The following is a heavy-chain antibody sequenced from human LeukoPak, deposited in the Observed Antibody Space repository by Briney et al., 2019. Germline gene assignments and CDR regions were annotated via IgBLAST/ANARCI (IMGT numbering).Heavy chain of an antibody. J-gene: IGHJ6*03. CDR3: ARGGFNMVRGVIIPSNSYFYYMDI. D-gene: IGHD3-10*01. CDR1: GFNFSAYS. V-gene: IGHV3-69-1*01. CDR2: ITSGDFV. Sequence: GGSLRLSCAASGFNFSAYSMNWVRQAPGKRLEWVSSITSGDFVYFADALKGRFPISRDNAKSSLYLEMNSLRADDTAVYYCARGGFNMVRGVIIPSNSYFYYMDIWGKGTTVTVSS.